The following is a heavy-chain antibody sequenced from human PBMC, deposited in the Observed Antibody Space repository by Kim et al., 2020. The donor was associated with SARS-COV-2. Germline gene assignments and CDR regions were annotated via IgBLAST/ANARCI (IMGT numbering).Heavy chain of an antibody. CDR1: GFSFRSFG. CDR3: TRGMYTGTAGADVFDI. J-gene: IGHJ3*02. CDR2: IWNDGSKE. Sequence: GGSLRLSCVASGFSFRSFGMHWVRQAPGKGLEWVTNIWNDGSKEYYVDSVEGRFTISRDDSKNTVYLQMSSLRAEDTAVYYCTRGMYTGTAGADVFDIWGQGTMVTVPS. V-gene: IGHV3-33*01. D-gene: IGHD1-1*01.